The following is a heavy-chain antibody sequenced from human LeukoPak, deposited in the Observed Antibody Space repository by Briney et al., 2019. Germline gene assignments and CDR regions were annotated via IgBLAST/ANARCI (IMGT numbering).Heavy chain of an antibody. V-gene: IGHV3-20*04. J-gene: IGHJ4*02. CDR2: INWNGGST. D-gene: IGHD3-16*01. Sequence: GSLRLSCAASGFTFDDYGMSCVRQAPGKGLEWVSGINWNGGSTGYADSVKGRFTISRDNAKNSLYLQMNSLRAEDTALYYCARDNDNYVWGSPSSYWGQGTLVTVSS. CDR3: ARDNDNYVWGSPSSY. CDR1: GFTFDDYG.